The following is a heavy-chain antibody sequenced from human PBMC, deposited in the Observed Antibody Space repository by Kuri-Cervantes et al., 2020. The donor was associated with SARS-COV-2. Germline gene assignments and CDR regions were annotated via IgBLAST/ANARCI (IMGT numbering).Heavy chain of an antibody. CDR2: IGRNGGST. J-gene: IGHJ4*02. V-gene: IGHV3-64D*09. D-gene: IGHD1-14*01. Sequence: GESLKISCSASGFTFSIYAMHWVRQAPGRGLEYVSAIGRNGGSTYYADSVKGRFTVSRDNSKNTLYLQMSSLRAEDTAVYYCVSGFLSGRITSPGYWGQGTLVTVSS. CDR3: VSGFLSGRITSPGY. CDR1: GFTFSIYA.